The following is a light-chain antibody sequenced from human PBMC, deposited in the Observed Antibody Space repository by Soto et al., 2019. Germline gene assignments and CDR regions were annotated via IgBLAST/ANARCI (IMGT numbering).Light chain of an antibody. CDR1: QSVGNN. CDR2: GAS. J-gene: IGKJ1*01. Sequence: EIVMTQSPATLAVSPGERATLSCRASQSVGNNLVWYQQKPGQAPRLLIYGASNRATGIPDRFSGSGSGTDFTLTISRLEPEDFAVYYCQQYGSSPPWTFGQGTKVDIK. CDR3: QQYGSSPPWT. V-gene: IGKV3-20*01.